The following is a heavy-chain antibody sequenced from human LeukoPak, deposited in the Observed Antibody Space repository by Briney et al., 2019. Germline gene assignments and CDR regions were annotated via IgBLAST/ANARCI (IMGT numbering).Heavy chain of an antibody. CDR3: ARGPSPHHSSGCGF. CDR2: ISYDGSNK. Sequence: TGGSLRLSCAASGFTFRSYAMNWVRQAPGKGVEWVAVISYDGSNKYYADSVKGRFTISRDNSKNTLYLQMNSLRPEDTAVYYCARGPSPHHSSGCGFWGQGTLVTVSS. D-gene: IGHD6-19*01. CDR1: GFTFRSYA. V-gene: IGHV3-30-3*01. J-gene: IGHJ4*02.